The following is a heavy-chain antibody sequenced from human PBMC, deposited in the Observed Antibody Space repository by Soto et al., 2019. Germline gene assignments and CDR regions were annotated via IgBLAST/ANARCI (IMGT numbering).Heavy chain of an antibody. CDR2: ISYDGSNE. CDR3: AKGYCSGGSCYSASRYYFDY. D-gene: IGHD2-15*01. J-gene: IGHJ4*02. Sequence: GGSLRLSCAASGFTFSSYGMHWVRQAPGKGLEWVAVISYDGSNEYYTDSVKGRFTISRDNSKNTLYLQMNSLRAEDTAVYYCAKGYCSGGSCYSASRYYFDYWGQGTLVTVSS. V-gene: IGHV3-30*18. CDR1: GFTFSSYG.